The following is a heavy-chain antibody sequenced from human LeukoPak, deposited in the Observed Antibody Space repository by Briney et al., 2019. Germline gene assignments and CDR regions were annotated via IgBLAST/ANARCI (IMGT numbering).Heavy chain of an antibody. CDR3: AKCGNSGCHLIDY. Sequence: GGSLRLSCAASGFAFNTNAMSWVRQAPGKGLEWVSAISGRTGGTYYADSVKGRFTISRDNSKSTLYLQMDSLRAEDTAVYYCAKCGNSGCHLIDYWGQGTLVTVSS. D-gene: IGHD5-12*01. CDR2: ISGRTGGT. CDR1: GFAFNTNA. J-gene: IGHJ4*02. V-gene: IGHV3-23*01.